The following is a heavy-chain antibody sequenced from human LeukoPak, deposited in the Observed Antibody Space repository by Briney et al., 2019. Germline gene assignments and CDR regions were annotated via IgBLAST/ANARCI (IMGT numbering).Heavy chain of an antibody. CDR1: GFTFSSYS. Sequence: GGSLRLSCAASGFTFSSYSMNWVRQAPGKGLEWVSSISSSSSYIYYADSVKGRFTISRDNAKNSLYLQMNSLRAEDTAVYYCARDGPYCSSSSCYFAYWGQGTLVTVSS. CDR2: ISSSSSYI. D-gene: IGHD2-2*01. CDR3: ARDGPYCSSSSCYFAY. V-gene: IGHV3-21*01. J-gene: IGHJ4*02.